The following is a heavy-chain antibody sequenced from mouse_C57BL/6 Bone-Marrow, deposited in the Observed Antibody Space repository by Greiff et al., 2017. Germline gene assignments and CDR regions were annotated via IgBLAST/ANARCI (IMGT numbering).Heavy chain of an antibody. J-gene: IGHJ3*01. Sequence: QVQLQQPGAELVKPGASVKLSCKASGYTFTSYWMHWVKQRPGQGLEWIGMIHPNSGSTNYNEKFKSKATLTVDKSSSTAYMQLSSLTSEDSAVYYCAREAGASSWFAYWGQGTLVTVSA. CDR3: AREAGASSWFAY. CDR1: GYTFTSYW. V-gene: IGHV1-64*01. CDR2: IHPNSGST.